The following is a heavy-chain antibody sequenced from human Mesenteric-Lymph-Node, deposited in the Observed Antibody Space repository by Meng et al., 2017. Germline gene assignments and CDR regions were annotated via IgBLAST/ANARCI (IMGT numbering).Heavy chain of an antibody. CDR3: TTDVYYGSGSYYQRDFDY. V-gene: IGHV3-15*01. CDR1: GFTFSNAW. D-gene: IGHD3-10*01. J-gene: IGHJ4*02. Sequence: GESLKISCAASGFTFSNAWMSWVRQAPGKGLEWVGRIKSKTDGGTTDYAAPVKGRFTISRDDSKNTLYLQMNSLKTEDTAVYYCTTDVYYGSGSYYQRDFDYWGQGTLVTVSS. CDR2: IKSKTDGGTT.